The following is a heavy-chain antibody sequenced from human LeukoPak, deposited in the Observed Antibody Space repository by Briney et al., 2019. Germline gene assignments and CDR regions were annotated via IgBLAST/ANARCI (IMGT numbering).Heavy chain of an antibody. CDR3: ARGGFAPLDL. J-gene: IGHJ5*02. Sequence: PSETLSLTCTVSGGSISSSYWSWFRQTAGKGLEWIGRIHFSETTNNNPSLKSRVTLSLDTSKNRFSLNMTSVTAADTAVYYCARGGFAPLDLWGQGILVTVSS. D-gene: IGHD3-16*01. CDR1: GGSISSSY. CDR2: IHFSETT. V-gene: IGHV4-4*07.